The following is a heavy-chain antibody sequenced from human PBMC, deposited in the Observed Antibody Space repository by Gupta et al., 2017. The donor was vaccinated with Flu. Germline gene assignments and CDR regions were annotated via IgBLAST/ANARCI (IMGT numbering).Heavy chain of an antibody. CDR3: AREDTMAYYFDN. Sequence: QVQLQESGPGLVKPSQTLSLTCSVSGVSMSSGAYFWAWIRQPAGKGLEWIGRIYLSGDTNFNPSRKSRATLSIDTSKNEFSLKLRSVSAADTAVYFCAREDTMAYYFDNWGHGALVTVSS. CDR2: IYLSGDT. J-gene: IGHJ4*01. V-gene: IGHV4-61*02. D-gene: IGHD2-8*01. CDR1: GVSMSSGAYF.